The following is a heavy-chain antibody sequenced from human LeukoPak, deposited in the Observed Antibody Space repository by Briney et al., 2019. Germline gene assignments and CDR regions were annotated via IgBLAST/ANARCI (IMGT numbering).Heavy chain of an antibody. CDR3: AKLATIQLWENFDY. J-gene: IGHJ4*02. CDR1: GFTFSNFW. D-gene: IGHD5-18*01. Sequence: GGSLRLSCAASGFTFSNFWMHWVRQAPGKGLVWVALIYGDGSFTRYADSVKGRFTISRDNSKNTLYLQMNSLRAEDTAVYYCAKLATIQLWENFDYWGQGTLVTVSS. V-gene: IGHV3-74*01. CDR2: IYGDGSFT.